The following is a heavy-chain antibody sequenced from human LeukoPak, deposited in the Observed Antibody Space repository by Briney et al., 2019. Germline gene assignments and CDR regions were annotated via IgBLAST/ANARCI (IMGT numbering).Heavy chain of an antibody. D-gene: IGHD4/OR15-4a*01. Sequence: ASVKVSCKASGGTFSSYAISWVRQAPGQGLEWMGGIIPIFGTANYAQKFQGRVTITTDESTSTAYMELSSLRSEDTAVYYCARSLAYGDQPPRYYFDYWGQGTLVTVSS. V-gene: IGHV1-69*05. J-gene: IGHJ4*02. CDR3: ARSLAYGDQPPRYYFDY. CDR2: IIPIFGTA. CDR1: GGTFSSYA.